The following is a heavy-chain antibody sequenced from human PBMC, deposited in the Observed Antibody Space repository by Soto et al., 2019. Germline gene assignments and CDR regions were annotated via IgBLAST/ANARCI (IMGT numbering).Heavy chain of an antibody. V-gene: IGHV3-9*01. CDR2: ISWNSGSI. J-gene: IGHJ6*03. Sequence: PGGSLRLSCAASGFTFDDYAMHWVRQAPGKGLEWVSGISWNSGSIGYADSVKGRFTISRDNAKNSLYLQMNSLRAEDTALYYCAKDGAGTTTYYYYYYMDVWGKGTTVTVSS. CDR3: AKDGAGTTTYYYYYYMDV. D-gene: IGHD1-1*01. CDR1: GFTFDDYA.